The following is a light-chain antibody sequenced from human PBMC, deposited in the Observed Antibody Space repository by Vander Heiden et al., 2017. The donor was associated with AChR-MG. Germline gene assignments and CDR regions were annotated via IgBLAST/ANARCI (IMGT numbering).Light chain of an antibody. CDR1: SGSIASNF. CDR3: QSYDSSNHAV. V-gene: IGLV6-57*03. J-gene: IGLJ7*01. CDR2: DDN. Sequence: NFMLTQPHSVSESPGKTVTISCTRSSGSIASNFVQWYQQRPGSAPTTVIYDDNQRPSGVPNRFSGSSDSSSNSASLTISGLKTEDEADYYCQSYDSSNHAVFGGGTQLTVL.